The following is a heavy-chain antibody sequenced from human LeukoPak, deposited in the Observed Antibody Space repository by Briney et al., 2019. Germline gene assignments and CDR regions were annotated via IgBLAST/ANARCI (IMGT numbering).Heavy chain of an antibody. V-gene: IGHV4-4*09. Sequence: PSETLSLTCTVSGGSISSYYWSWIRQPLGKGLEWIGYIYTSGSTNYNPSLKSRVTISVDTSKNQFSLKLSSVTAADTAVYYCARHESMVSYAFDIWGQGTMVTVSS. J-gene: IGHJ3*02. D-gene: IGHD4/OR15-4a*01. CDR1: GGSISSYY. CDR2: IYTSGST. CDR3: ARHESMVSYAFDI.